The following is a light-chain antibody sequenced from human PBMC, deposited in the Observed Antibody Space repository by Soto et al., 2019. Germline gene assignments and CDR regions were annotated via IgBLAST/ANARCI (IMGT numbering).Light chain of an antibody. CDR3: QQYNSWPPIT. CDR1: QSLNNN. V-gene: IGKV3-15*01. J-gene: IGKJ5*01. Sequence: EIVMTQSPATLSVSPGERVTLSCRASQSLNNNLAWYQQKPGQAPRLLMSRASTRATGVPARFIGGGSGTEFKLTISRLQSEDSGVYYCQQYNSWPPITFGQGTRLEIK. CDR2: RAS.